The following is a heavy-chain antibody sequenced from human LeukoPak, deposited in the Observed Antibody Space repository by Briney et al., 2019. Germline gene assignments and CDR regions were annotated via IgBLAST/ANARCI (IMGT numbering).Heavy chain of an antibody. CDR1: GLTFSTSA. Sequence: SVTVSCKTSGLTFSTSAVQWVRQARGQRLEWIGWIVVDSAYTNYTQKFQERVTITRDMSTSTAYMERSSLRSEDTAVYYCAASGGRDTIGYSPFDLWGRGTLVTVSP. D-gene: IGHD3-22*01. V-gene: IGHV1-58*01. J-gene: IGHJ2*01. CDR2: IVVDSAYT. CDR3: AASGGRDTIGYSPFDL.